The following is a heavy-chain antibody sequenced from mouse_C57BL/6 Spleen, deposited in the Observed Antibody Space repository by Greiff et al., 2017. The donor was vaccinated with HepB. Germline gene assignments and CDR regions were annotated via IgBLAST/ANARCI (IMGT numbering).Heavy chain of an antibody. V-gene: IGHV1-18*01. CDR1: GYTFTDYN. J-gene: IGHJ4*01. Sequence: EVKLQESGPELVKPGASVKIPCKASGYTFTDYNMDWVKQSHGKSLEWIGDINPNNGGTIYNQKFKGKATLTVDKSSSTAYMELRSLTSEDTAVYYCARLIYDYDVRAMDYWGQGTSVTVSS. CDR2: INPNNGGT. CDR3: ARLIYDYDVRAMDY. D-gene: IGHD2-4*01.